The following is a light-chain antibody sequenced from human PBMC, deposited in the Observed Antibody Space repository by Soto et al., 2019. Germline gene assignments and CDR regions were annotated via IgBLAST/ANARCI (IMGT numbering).Light chain of an antibody. CDR3: QQASSFPPT. J-gene: IGKJ5*01. Sequence: DIQMTQSPSTLSASVGDRVTITCRASQIISSWLAWYQQKPGKAPKIMIYAASSLQGGVPSRFSGSGSGTEFTLTISSLQPEDFATYYCQQASSFPPTFGQGTRLEIK. CDR2: AAS. V-gene: IGKV1-12*01. CDR1: QIISSW.